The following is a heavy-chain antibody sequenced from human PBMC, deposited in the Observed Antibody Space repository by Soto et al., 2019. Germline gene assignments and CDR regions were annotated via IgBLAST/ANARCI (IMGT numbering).Heavy chain of an antibody. V-gene: IGHV3-66*01. CDR1: GFTVGNNY. CDR3: AGDPFQGFGS. J-gene: IGHJ5*01. Sequence: EVQLVESGGGLVQPGGSLRLSCAASGFTVGNNYMSWVRQAPTKGLEWLSVIFGDGRTYYADSVKGRFTVSRDSSENTLVLQINNLRAEDTAVDYCAGDPFQGFGSWGHGTLVTVSS. CDR2: IFGDGRT.